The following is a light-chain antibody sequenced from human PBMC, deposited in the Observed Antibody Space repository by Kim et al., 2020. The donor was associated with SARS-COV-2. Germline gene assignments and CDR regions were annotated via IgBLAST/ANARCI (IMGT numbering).Light chain of an antibody. CDR3: SSRDSSDNLVA. Sequence: SSELTQDPAVSVALGQTVKISCQGDSLRSYFGSWFQQKPGQAPLLVIYGKNKRPSGIPDRFSGSRSGNTASLTISGAQAEDEADYYCSSRDSSDNLVAFGGGTRLTVL. J-gene: IGLJ2*01. V-gene: IGLV3-19*01. CDR1: SLRSYF. CDR2: GKN.